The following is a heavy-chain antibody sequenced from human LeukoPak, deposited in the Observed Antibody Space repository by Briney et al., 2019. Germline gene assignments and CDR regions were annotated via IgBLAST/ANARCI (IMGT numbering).Heavy chain of an antibody. V-gene: IGHV1-18*01. D-gene: IGHD5-18*01. Sequence: ASVKVSCKASGYTFTSYGISWVRQAPGQGLEWMGWISAYNGNTNYAQKFQGRVTMTEDTSTDTAYMELSSLRSEDTAVYYCATAIWIRGYSTADVWGKGTTVTVSS. CDR2: ISAYNGNT. CDR3: ATAIWIRGYSTADV. J-gene: IGHJ6*04. CDR1: GYTFTSYG.